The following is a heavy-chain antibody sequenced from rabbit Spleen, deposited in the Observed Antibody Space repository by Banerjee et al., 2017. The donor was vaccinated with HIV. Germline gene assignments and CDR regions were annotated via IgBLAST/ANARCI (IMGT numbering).Heavy chain of an antibody. CDR1: GFSFSSNDY. V-gene: IGHV1S45*01. CDR2: IAGSGSGFT. D-gene: IGHD8-1*01. CDR3: ARDTGSSFSSYGMDL. J-gene: IGHJ6*01. Sequence: QEQLEESGGGLVKPEGSLTLTCTASGFSFSSNDYMCWVRQAPGKGLEWISCIAGSGSGFTYSATWAKGRFTCSKTSSTTVTLQMTSLTVADTATYFCARDTGSSFSSYGMDLWGQGTLVTVS.